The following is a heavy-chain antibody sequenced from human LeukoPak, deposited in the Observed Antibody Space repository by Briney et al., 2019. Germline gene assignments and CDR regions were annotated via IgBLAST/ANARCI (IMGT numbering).Heavy chain of an antibody. D-gene: IGHD3-10*01. CDR2: ISAYNGNT. V-gene: IGHV1-18*01. J-gene: IGHJ6*03. CDR3: ARDLAVRGVIIDYYYYMDV. Sequence: ASVKVSCKASGYTFTSYGISWVRQAPGQGLEWMGWISAYNGNTNYAQKLQGRVTMTTDTSTSTACMELRSLRSDDTAVYYCARDLAVRGVIIDYYYYMDVWGKGTTVTVSS. CDR1: GYTFTSYG.